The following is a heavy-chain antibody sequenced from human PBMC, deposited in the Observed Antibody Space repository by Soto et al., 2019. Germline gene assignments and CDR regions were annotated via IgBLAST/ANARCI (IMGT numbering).Heavy chain of an antibody. V-gene: IGHV4-34*01. J-gene: IGHJ5*02. CDR3: ARGHVPRCYFGGVIVSASWFVP. Sequence: SENLSLTCAVYGGSFSGYYWSWIRQPPGKGLEWIGEINHSGSTNYNPSLKSRVTISVDTSKNQFSLKLSSVTAADTAVYYCARGHVPRCYFGGVIVSASWFVPWGQGILVTFSS. CDR1: GGSFSGYY. CDR2: INHSGST. D-gene: IGHD3-16*02.